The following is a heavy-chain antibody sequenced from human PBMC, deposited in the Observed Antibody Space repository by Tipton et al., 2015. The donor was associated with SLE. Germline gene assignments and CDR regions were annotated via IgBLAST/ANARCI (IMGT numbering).Heavy chain of an antibody. CDR1: GGSIRTYY. CDR3: ARLGDDGYFQH. CDR2: IHHSGSA. Sequence: TLSLTCSVSGGSIRTYYWSWIRHLSGKGLEWIGYIHHSGSANYNPSLRSRVTMSVDTSKSQFSLKLSSVTAADTAVYYCARLGDDGYFQHWGQGTLVTVSS. D-gene: IGHD1-26*01. V-gene: IGHV4-59*12. J-gene: IGHJ1*01.